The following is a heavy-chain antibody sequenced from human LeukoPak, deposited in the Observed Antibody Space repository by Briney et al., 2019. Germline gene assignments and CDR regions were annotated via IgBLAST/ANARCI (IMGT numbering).Heavy chain of an antibody. CDR3: ARDVTVAAYYFDY. CDR1: GYTFTSYS. V-gene: IGHV1-46*01. D-gene: IGHD6-25*01. Sequence: ASVKVSCKTSGYTFTSYSMHWVRQAPGQGLEWVGIIDPSGGSTSYAQKFQGRVSMTRDTSTSTVYMQLSSLRSDDTALYYCARDVTVAAYYFDYWGQGTLVTVSS. CDR2: IDPSGGST. J-gene: IGHJ4*02.